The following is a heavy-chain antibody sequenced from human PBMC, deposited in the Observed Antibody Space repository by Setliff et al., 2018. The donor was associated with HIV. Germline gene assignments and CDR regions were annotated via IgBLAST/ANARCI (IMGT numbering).Heavy chain of an antibody. V-gene: IGHV3-30*03. D-gene: IGHD3-10*01. CDR2: ISYDGNYK. J-gene: IGHJ4*02. CDR3: ARDYYGSGSYFPTQFDY. CDR1: GGSISS. Sequence: LSLTCTVSGGSISSRSYYWGWIRQPPGKGLEWVAVISYDGNYKYYSDSVKGRFTISRDNSKNTLYLKMNILRAEDTAVYYCARDYYGSGSYFPTQFDYWGQGTLVTVSS.